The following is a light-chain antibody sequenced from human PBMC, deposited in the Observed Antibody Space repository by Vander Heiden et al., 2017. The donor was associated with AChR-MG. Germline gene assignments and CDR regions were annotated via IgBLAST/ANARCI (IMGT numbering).Light chain of an antibody. Sequence: DIQMTQSPSTLSASVGDRVTITCRASQSISSWLAWYQQKPGKAPKLLIYKASSLQSGVPSRFSGSGSGTEFTLSISSLQPDDIATYYCQQYDGYPWTFGPGTQVEIK. CDR3: QQYDGYPWT. V-gene: IGKV1-5*03. J-gene: IGKJ1*01. CDR2: KAS. CDR1: QSISSW.